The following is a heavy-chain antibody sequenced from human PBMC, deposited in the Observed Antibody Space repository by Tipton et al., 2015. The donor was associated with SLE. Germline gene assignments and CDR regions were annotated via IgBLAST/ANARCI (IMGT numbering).Heavy chain of an antibody. Sequence: SLRLSCVASGFTFSSYWMSWVRQAPGKGLEWVANIKQDGSDKYYVDSVKGRFTISRDNAKNSLYLQMHGLTGDDTAVYYCARGGSSWYLYFNSWGQGSLVTVSS. D-gene: IGHD6-13*01. V-gene: IGHV3-7*05. J-gene: IGHJ5*01. CDR3: ARGGSSWYLYFNS. CDR2: IKQDGSDK. CDR1: GFTFSSYW.